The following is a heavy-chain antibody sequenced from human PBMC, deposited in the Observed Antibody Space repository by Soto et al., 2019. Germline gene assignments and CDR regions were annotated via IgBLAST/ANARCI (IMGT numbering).Heavy chain of an antibody. Sequence: GGSLRLSCLASRFTFSSYAMHWVRQAPGKGLEYVSSISSNGGSTYYADSVKGRFTITRDNSKNTMYLQMSSLRAEDTAVYYCVKYYYDSSGYYGLNAFDIWGQGTMVTVSS. V-gene: IGHV3-64D*06. CDR2: ISSNGGST. D-gene: IGHD3-22*01. CDR3: VKYYYDSSGYYGLNAFDI. CDR1: RFTFSSYA. J-gene: IGHJ3*02.